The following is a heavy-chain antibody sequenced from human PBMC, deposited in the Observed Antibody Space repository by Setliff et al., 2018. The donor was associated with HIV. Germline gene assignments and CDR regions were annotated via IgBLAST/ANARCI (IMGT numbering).Heavy chain of an antibody. CDR2: IIPIFGTT. CDR1: GGTFSSYA. CDR3: ARGGSSSRYYYYMDV. V-gene: IGHV1-69*05. D-gene: IGHD6-6*01. J-gene: IGHJ6*03. Sequence: GASVKVSCKASGGTFSSYAINWVRQAPGQGLEWMGGIIPIFGTTNFAQKFQGRVTMTRDTSTSTVYMELSSLRSEDTAVYYCARGGSSSRYYYYMDVWGKGTTVTVSS.